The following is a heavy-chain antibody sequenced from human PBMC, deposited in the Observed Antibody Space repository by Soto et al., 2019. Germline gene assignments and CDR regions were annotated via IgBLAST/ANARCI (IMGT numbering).Heavy chain of an antibody. CDR1: VVSFSDYY. CDR3: ARYASLSGADH. J-gene: IGHJ4*02. Sequence: QVQLVESGGGLVKPGGSLRLSCAASVVSFSDYYMIWMRQAPGKGLEWISCIGGVTDYANYADSVRGRFTISRDKTKKVVFLQMSSLRAEDTAVYYCARYASLSGADHWGQGTLVIVSS. CDR2: IGGVTDYA. V-gene: IGHV3-11*06. D-gene: IGHD2-2*01.